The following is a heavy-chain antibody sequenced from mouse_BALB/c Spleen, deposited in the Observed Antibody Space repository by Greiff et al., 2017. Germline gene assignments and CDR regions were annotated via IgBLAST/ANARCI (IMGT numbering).Heavy chain of an antibody. Sequence: VQLQQSGAELARPGASVKLSCKASGYTFTSYWMQWVKQRPGQGLEWIGAIYPGDGDTRYTQKFKGKATLTADKSSSTAYMQLSSLASEDTATYYCARDRYDYFDYWGQGTTLTVSS. CDR2: IYPGDGDT. J-gene: IGHJ2*01. V-gene: IGHV1-87*01. CDR3: ARDRYDYFDY. D-gene: IGHD2-14*01. CDR1: GYTFTSYW.